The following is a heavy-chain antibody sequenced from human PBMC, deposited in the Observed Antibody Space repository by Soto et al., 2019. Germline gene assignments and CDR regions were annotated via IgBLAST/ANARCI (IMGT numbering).Heavy chain of an antibody. V-gene: IGHV2-5*01. CDR1: GFSLTTSGVG. D-gene: IGHD6-19*01. CDR2: IYWNDEK. J-gene: IGHJ4*02. Sequence: QITLKESVPTLVKPTQTLTLTCTFSGFSLTTSGVGVGGCRQPPGTALEWLALIYWNDEKRYSPSLKSRLTITKDTSRNHVVLTMTNMDPVDTATYYCAHSLRWLDNFYYLGQGTLGTVSS. CDR3: AHSLRWLDNFYY.